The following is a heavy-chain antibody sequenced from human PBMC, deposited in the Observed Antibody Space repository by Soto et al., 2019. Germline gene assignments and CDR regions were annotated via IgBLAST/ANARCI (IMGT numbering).Heavy chain of an antibody. V-gene: IGHV3-23*01. CDR3: ARDMTTHDY. Sequence: GGSLRLSCVGSGFTFSSQAMTWVRQAPGKGLEWVSTLGGSGAYYADSVKGRFTISRDNSKNTVNLQMNSLRAEDTAIYYCARDMTTHDYWGQGTVVTGSS. D-gene: IGHD3-16*01. CDR2: LGGSGA. CDR1: GFTFSSQA. J-gene: IGHJ4*02.